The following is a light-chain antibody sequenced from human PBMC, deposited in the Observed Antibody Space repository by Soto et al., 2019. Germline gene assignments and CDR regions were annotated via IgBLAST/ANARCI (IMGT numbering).Light chain of an antibody. V-gene: IGLV2-11*01. J-gene: IGLJ1*01. CDR3: CSYAGTYTRYV. CDR2: DVD. Sequence: QSALTQPRSVSGSPGQSVTISCPGTSRDVGGYNFVSWYQQHPGKAPKLMIYDVDKRPSGVPGRFSGSKSGNAASLTISGLQAEDEADYYCCSYAGTYTRYVFGTGTKVTGL. CDR1: SRDVGGYNF.